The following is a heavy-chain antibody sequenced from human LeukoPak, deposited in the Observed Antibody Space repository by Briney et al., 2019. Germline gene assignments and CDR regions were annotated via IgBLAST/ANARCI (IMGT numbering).Heavy chain of an antibody. D-gene: IGHD6-13*01. CDR1: GYTLTELS. Sequence: ASVKVSCKVSGYTLTELSMHWVRQAPGKGLEWMGGFDPEDGETIYAQKFQGRVTMTRDTSISTAYMELSRLRSDDTAVYYCATIPLIAAAGTRLDAFDIWGQGTMVTVSS. J-gene: IGHJ3*02. V-gene: IGHV1-24*01. CDR3: ATIPLIAAAGTRLDAFDI. CDR2: FDPEDGET.